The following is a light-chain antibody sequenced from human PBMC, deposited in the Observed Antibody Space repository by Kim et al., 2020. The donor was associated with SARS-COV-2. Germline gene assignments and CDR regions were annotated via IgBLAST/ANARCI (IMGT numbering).Light chain of an antibody. CDR2: DVR. V-gene: IGLV2-14*03. Sequence: QSALTQPASVSGSPGQSITISCTGTSGDVGGYNYVSWYQQHPGQAPKLLIYDVRKRPSGISYRFSGSKSGNTASLTISGLQAEDEADYFCSSYTSSSTLVFGGGTKVTVL. J-gene: IGLJ2*01. CDR3: SSYTSSSTLV. CDR1: SGDVGGYNY.